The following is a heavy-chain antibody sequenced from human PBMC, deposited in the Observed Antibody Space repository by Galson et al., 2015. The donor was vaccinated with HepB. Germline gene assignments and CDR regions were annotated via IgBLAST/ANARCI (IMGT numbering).Heavy chain of an antibody. Sequence: SLRLSCAASEFTFNTYNMSWVRQAPGKGLEWVSTISAGGGNTYYAASVKGRFTISRDKSKNTLYLQMNSLRAEDTAVYYCARGLVVGANTGYFDYWGQGTLVTVSS. J-gene: IGHJ4*02. CDR1: EFTFNTYN. D-gene: IGHD1-26*01. V-gene: IGHV3-23*01. CDR3: ARGLVVGANTGYFDY. CDR2: ISAGGGNT.